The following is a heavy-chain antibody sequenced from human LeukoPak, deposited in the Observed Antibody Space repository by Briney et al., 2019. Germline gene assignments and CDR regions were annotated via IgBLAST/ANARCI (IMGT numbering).Heavy chain of an antibody. Sequence: SDTLSLTCTVSNDSISKYYWSWIRQPPGKGLEWIGYIYYSGSTNCNPSLKSRVTISVDTSKNQFSLKLTSVTAADTAVYFCARGWEPTGHWYFDLWGRGTLVTVSS. V-gene: IGHV4-59*07. J-gene: IGHJ2*01. D-gene: IGHD1-26*01. CDR1: NDSISKYY. CDR3: ARGWEPTGHWYFDL. CDR2: IYYSGST.